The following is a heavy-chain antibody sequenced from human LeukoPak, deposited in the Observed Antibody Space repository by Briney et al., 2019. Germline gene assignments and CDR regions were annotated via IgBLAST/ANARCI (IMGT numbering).Heavy chain of an antibody. Sequence: PSETLSLTCAVYGGSFSGYYWSWIRQPPGKGLEWIGEINHSGSTNYNPSLKSRVTISVDTSKNQFSLKLSSVTAADTAVYYCARHNYFGSGSRSLEFDYWGQGTLVTISS. D-gene: IGHD3-10*01. CDR2: INHSGST. CDR3: ARHNYFGSGSRSLEFDY. CDR1: GGSFSGYY. J-gene: IGHJ4*02. V-gene: IGHV4-34*01.